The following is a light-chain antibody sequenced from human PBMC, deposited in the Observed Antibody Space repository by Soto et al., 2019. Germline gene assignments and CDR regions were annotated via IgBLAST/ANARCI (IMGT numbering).Light chain of an antibody. J-gene: IGKJ5*01. CDR3: QQSYTTPIT. V-gene: IGKV1-39*01. Sequence: DIQMTQSPSSLSASVGDRVTITCRASQSITSYLNWYQQKPGKAPKLLIFAATSLQSGVPSRFSGSDSGTEFTLTISSLQPEDFATYYCQQSYTTPITFGQGTRLEIK. CDR2: AAT. CDR1: QSITSY.